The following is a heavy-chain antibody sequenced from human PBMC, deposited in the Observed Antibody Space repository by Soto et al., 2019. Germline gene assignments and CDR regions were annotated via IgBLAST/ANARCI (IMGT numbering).Heavy chain of an antibody. V-gene: IGHV1-3*01. Sequence: QATGQSLEWMGWINAGNGNTKYSQKFQGRVTITRDTSASTAYMELSSLRSEDTAVHADDRVRHCRYYSDYWRMGSLDTVSS. D-gene: IGHD3-9*01. CDR2: INAGNGNT. J-gene: IGHJ4*02. CDR3: DRVRHCRYYSDY.